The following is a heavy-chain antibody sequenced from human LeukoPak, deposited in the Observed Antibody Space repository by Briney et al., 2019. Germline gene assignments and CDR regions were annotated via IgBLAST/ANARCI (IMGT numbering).Heavy chain of an antibody. Sequence: GESLKISCKGSGYSFTSYWISWVRQMPGKGLEWMGRIDPSDSYTNYSPSFQGHVTISAEKSISTDYLQWSSLKASDTAMYYCARHRIAVAGTGYFDYWGQGTLVTVSS. V-gene: IGHV5-10-1*01. J-gene: IGHJ4*02. D-gene: IGHD6-19*01. CDR2: IDPSDSYT. CDR1: GYSFTSYW. CDR3: ARHRIAVAGTGYFDY.